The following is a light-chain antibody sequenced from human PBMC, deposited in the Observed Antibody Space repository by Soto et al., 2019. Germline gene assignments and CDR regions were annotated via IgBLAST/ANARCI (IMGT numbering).Light chain of an antibody. V-gene: IGLV2-18*02. CDR3: SSYTSSSTYV. CDR2: EVS. CDR1: SSEVGSYNR. J-gene: IGLJ1*01. Sequence: QSALTQPPSVSGSPGQSVTISCTGTSSEVGSYNRVSWYQQPPGTAPKLMIYEVSSRPSGVPDRFSGSKSGNTASLTFSGLQAEDEADYYCSSYTSSSTYVFGTGTKVTVL.